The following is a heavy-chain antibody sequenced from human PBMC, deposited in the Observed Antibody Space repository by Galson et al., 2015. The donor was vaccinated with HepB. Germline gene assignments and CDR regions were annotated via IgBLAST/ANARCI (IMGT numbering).Heavy chain of an antibody. CDR1: GGSISSSSYY. CDR2: ISGSGGST. CDR3: ANTVVPAATVQPIAGYYYYMDV. V-gene: IGHV3-23*01. D-gene: IGHD2-2*01. J-gene: IGHJ6*03. Sequence: ETLSLTCTVSGGSISSSSYYWGWIRQAPGKGLEWVSAISGSGGSTYYADSVKGRFTISRDNSKNTLYLQMNSLRAEDTAVYYCANTVVPAATVQPIAGYYYYMDVWGKGTTVTVSS.